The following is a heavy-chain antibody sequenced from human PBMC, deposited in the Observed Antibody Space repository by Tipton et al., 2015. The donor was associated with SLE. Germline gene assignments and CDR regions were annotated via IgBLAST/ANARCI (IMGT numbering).Heavy chain of an antibody. D-gene: IGHD2-21*01. V-gene: IGHV3-11*04. CDR1: GFTFSDYY. J-gene: IGHJ6*03. CDR3: ARTLLGRDHYYCMDV. Sequence: SLRLSCAASGFTFSDYYMSWIRQAPGKGLEWVSYISSSGSTIYYADSVKGRFTISRDNAKHSLYLQMNSLRAEDTAVYYCARTLLGRDHYYCMDVWGKGTTVTVSS. CDR2: ISSSGSTI.